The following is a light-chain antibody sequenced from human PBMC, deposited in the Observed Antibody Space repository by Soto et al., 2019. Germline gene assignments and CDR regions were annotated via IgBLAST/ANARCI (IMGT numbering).Light chain of an antibody. CDR2: GAS. CDR1: QSVGNN. Sequence: EIVLTQSPATLSLSPGERATLSCRASQSVGNNLAWYQQKPGQAPGLLIYGASTRATGIPARFSGSGSGTEFTLTISRLEPEDFAVYYCQQYNNWPPITFGQGTRLEIK. CDR3: QQYNNWPPIT. J-gene: IGKJ5*01. V-gene: IGKV3-15*01.